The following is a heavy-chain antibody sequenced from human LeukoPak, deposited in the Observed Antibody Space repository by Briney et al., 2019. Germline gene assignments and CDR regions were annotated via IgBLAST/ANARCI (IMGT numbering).Heavy chain of an antibody. CDR3: ARMDSSGQYYFDY. D-gene: IGHD3-22*01. V-gene: IGHV4-59*08. J-gene: IGHJ4*02. CDR2: IYYSGST. CDR1: GGSISSYY. Sequence: SETLSLTCTVSGGSISSYYWSWIRQPPGKGLEWIGHIYYSGSTNYNPSLKSRVTISVDTSKNQFSLKLSSVTAADTAVYYCARMDSSGQYYFDYWGQGTQVTVSS.